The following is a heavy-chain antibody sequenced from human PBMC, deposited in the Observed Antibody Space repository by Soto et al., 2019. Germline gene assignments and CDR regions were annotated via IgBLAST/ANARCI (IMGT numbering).Heavy chain of an antibody. J-gene: IGHJ3*01. CDR3: ATPGYSASDSAFGV. Sequence: EVQLVESGGGLVQPGGSLRLSCAVSGFTFSDHYMDWVRQAPGKGLEWIGRIGNKADSYSTEYAASVKGRIIVSRDDSKNAVYLQMNSLKIEDTAVYYCATPGYSASDSAFGVWGQGTMVTVSS. D-gene: IGHD1-1*01. CDR2: IGNKADSYST. CDR1: GFTFSDHY. V-gene: IGHV3-72*01.